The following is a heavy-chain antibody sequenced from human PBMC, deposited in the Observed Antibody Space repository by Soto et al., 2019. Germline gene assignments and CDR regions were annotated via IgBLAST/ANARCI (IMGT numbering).Heavy chain of an antibody. D-gene: IGHD3-10*01. CDR3: ARDDGSGSFYYYYGMDV. Sequence: GGSLRLSCAASGFTFSSYAMHWVRQAPGKGLEWVAVISYDGSNKYYADSVKGRFTISRDNSKNTLYLQMNSLRAEDTAVYYCARDDGSGSFYYYYGMDVWGQGTTVTVSS. J-gene: IGHJ6*02. CDR1: GFTFSSYA. CDR2: ISYDGSNK. V-gene: IGHV3-30-3*01.